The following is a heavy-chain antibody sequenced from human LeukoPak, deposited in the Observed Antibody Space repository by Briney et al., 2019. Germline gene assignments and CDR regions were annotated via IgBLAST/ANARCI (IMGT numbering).Heavy chain of an antibody. Sequence: GGSLRLSCAASGFTFSGYWMHWVRQAPGKGLEWVSGINWNSGSIAYADSVKGRFTISRDNAKNSLYLQMNSLRAEDTALYYCAKGSSGNYYYFDYWGQGTLVTVSS. CDR2: INWNSGSI. J-gene: IGHJ4*02. CDR1: GFTFSGYW. CDR3: AKGSSGNYYYFDY. D-gene: IGHD1-26*01. V-gene: IGHV3-9*01.